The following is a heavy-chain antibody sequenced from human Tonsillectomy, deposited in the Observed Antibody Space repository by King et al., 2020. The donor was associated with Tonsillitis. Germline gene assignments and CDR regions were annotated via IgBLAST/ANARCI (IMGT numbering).Heavy chain of an antibody. V-gene: IGHV3-33*01. CDR3: AGDPYSYGSGRYYVPGIY. CDR1: GFTFSSYG. J-gene: IGHJ4*02. D-gene: IGHD3-10*01. Sequence: VQLVESGGGVVQPGRSLRLSCAASGFTFSSYGMHWVRQAPGKGLEWVAIIWYDGSNKYYADSVKGRFTISRDNSKNTLYLQMNSLRAEDTAVYHCAGDPYSYGSGRYYVPGIYWGQGTLVTVSS. CDR2: IWYDGSNK.